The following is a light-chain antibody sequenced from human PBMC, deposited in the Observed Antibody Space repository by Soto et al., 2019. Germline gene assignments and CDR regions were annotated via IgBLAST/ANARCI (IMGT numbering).Light chain of an antibody. V-gene: IGKV3-20*01. CDR3: QQYGDSPFT. CDR2: AAS. CDR1: QIVTINS. Sequence: EVVLTQSPGTLSLSPGDRATLSCRASQIVTINSLAWYQQKPGQPPRLLIYAASTRASGIPDRFSGSGSGTDFTLTISRLQPEDFALYYCQQYGDSPFTFGPGTRVDVK. J-gene: IGKJ3*01.